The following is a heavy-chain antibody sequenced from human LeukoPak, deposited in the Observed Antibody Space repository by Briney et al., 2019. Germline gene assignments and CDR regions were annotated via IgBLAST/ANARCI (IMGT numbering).Heavy chain of an antibody. D-gene: IGHD3-10*01. CDR1: GGSFSGYY. Sequence: PSETLSLTCAVYGGSFSGYYWSWIRQPPGKGLEWIGEINHSGSTNYNPSLKSRVTISIDTSKNQFSLKLSSVSAADTAVYFCARGNGSGSYYTPFDFWGQGTLVAVSS. CDR3: ARGNGSGSYYTPFDF. V-gene: IGHV4-34*01. J-gene: IGHJ4*02. CDR2: INHSGST.